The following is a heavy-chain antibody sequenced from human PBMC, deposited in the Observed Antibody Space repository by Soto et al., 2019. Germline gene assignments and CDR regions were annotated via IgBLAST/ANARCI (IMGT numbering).Heavy chain of an antibody. D-gene: IGHD1-26*01. Sequence: QVQLVESGGGVVQPGRSLRLSCAASGFTFSSYAMHWVRQAPGKGLEWVAVISYDGSNKYYADSVKGRFTISRDNSKNTLYLQMNSLRAEDTAVYYCARFSGSPGGFDIWGQGTMVTVSS. V-gene: IGHV3-30-3*01. CDR3: ARFSGSPGGFDI. CDR1: GFTFSSYA. J-gene: IGHJ3*02. CDR2: ISYDGSNK.